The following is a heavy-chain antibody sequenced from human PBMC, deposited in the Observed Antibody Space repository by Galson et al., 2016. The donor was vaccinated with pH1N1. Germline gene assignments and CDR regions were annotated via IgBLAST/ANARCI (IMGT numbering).Heavy chain of an antibody. CDR3: ARSGGSDMDV. D-gene: IGHD2-15*01. CDR2: IKEDGSEK. J-gene: IGHJ6*02. V-gene: IGHV3-7*03. CDR1: GFTFSTYW. Sequence: SLRLSCAASGFTFSTYWMAWVRQAPGKGLEWVANIKEDGSEKYHVGSLQGRFTISRDNAKNSLFLQMNSLRAEGTAVYYCARSGGSDMDVWGQGTTVTVSS.